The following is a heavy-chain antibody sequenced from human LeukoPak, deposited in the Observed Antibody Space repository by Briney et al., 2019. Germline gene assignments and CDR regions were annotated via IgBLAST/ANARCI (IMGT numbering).Heavy chain of an antibody. V-gene: IGHV3-30*18. J-gene: IGHJ4*02. Sequence: GGSLRLSCAASGFTFSNFGMHWVRQAPGKGLEWVAVISYDGSNKYYADSVKGRFTISRDNSKNTLYLQMNSLRAEDTAVYYCAKGIYRYDYWGQGTLVTVSS. D-gene: IGHD3-16*02. CDR3: AKGIYRYDY. CDR2: ISYDGSNK. CDR1: GFTFSNFG.